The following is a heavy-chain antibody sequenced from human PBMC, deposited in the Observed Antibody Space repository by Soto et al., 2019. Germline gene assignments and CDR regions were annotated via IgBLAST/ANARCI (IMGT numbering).Heavy chain of an antibody. CDR2: ISGNNGNT. J-gene: IGHJ4*02. CDR1: GYTFTTYD. Sequence: QVQLVQSGAEVKKPGASVKVSCKASGYTFTTYDISWVRQAPGQGLEWMGWISGNNGNTNYAQNLQGRVTMTTDTSTNTAYMELRSLRSDDTAVYYCVRERRRPYYDILTGYYPFDYWGQGTLVTVSS. V-gene: IGHV1-18*01. CDR3: VRERRRPYYDILTGYYPFDY. D-gene: IGHD3-9*01.